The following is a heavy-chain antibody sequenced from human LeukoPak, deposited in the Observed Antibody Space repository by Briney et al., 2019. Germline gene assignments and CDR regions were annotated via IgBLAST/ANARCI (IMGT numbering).Heavy chain of an antibody. CDR3: ARGRPCSSTSCRNDY. J-gene: IGHJ4*02. Sequence: TETLSLTCAVYGGSFSGYYWSWIRQPPGKGLEWIGEINHSGSTNCNPSLKSRVTIPVDTSKNQFSLKLSSVTAADTAVYYCARGRPCSSTSCRNDYWGQGTLVTVSS. D-gene: IGHD2-2*01. V-gene: IGHV4-34*01. CDR2: INHSGST. CDR1: GGSFSGYY.